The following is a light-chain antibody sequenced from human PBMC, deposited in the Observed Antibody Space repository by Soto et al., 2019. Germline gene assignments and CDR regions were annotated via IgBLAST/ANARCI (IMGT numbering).Light chain of an antibody. CDR2: AAS. Sequence: DIQLTQSPSFLSPSIGESVTITCRASQVISTSLAWYQVKPGKAPKLLIYAASTLESGVPSRFSATVSGTEFSLTITSLQPEDIATYFCQQYENLPRFIFXPGTKVDIK. J-gene: IGKJ3*01. CDR1: QVISTS. CDR3: QQYENLPRFI. V-gene: IGKV1-9*01.